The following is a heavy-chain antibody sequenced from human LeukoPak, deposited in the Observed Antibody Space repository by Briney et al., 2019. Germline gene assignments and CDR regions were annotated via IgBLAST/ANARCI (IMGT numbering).Heavy chain of an antibody. Sequence: GGSLRLSCAASGFTFSSYAMSWVRQAPGKGLEWVSAVSGSGGSTHYADSVKGRFTISRDNSKNTLYLQMNSLRAEDTAVYYCAKGEGGYSSSSGPVLGFWGQGTLVTVSS. CDR1: GFTFSSYA. J-gene: IGHJ4*02. D-gene: IGHD6-6*01. V-gene: IGHV3-23*01. CDR3: AKGEGGYSSSSGPVLGF. CDR2: VSGSGGST.